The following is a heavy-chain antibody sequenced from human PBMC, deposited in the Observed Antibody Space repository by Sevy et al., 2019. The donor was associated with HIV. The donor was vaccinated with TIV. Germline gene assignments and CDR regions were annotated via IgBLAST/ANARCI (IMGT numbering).Heavy chain of an antibody. CDR3: ITDPAYRGYDEEVINYYFYGMDV. J-gene: IGHJ6*02. D-gene: IGHD5-12*01. CDR1: GFTFSSAW. V-gene: IGHV3-15*01. CDR2: IKSEFDGGAI. Sequence: GGSLRLSCTASGFTFSSAWMSWVRQAPGKGLEWVGRIKSEFDGGAIDYAAPVKGRFTISREDSKNTVYLQMNSLQTAETAVYYCITDPAYRGYDEEVINYYFYGMDVWGQGTTVTVSS.